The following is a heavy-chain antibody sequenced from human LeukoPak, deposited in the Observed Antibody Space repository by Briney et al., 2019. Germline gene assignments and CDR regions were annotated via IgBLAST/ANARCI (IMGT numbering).Heavy chain of an antibody. V-gene: IGHV4-31*03. Sequence: PSETLSLTCTVSGGSISSGGYYWSWIRQHPGKGLEWIGYIYYSGSTYYNPSLKSRVTISVDTSKNQFSLKLSSVTAADTAVYYCARVGCSTSCRNWFDPWGQGTLVTVSS. CDR1: GGSISSGGYY. CDR2: IYYSGST. J-gene: IGHJ5*02. CDR3: ARVGCSTSCRNWFDP. D-gene: IGHD2-2*01.